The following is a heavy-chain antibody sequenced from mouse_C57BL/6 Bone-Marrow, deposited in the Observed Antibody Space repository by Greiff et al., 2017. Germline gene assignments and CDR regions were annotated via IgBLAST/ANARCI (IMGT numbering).Heavy chain of an antibody. CDR2: INPNNGGT. V-gene: IGHV1-26*01. CDR3: ARDYYDSSWYFDY. Sequence: VQLQQSGPELVKPGASVKIFCKASGYTFTDYYMNWVKQSHGKNLEWIGDINPNNGGTSYNQKLKGKATLTVDKSSSTAYMELRSLTSENAAVYYCARDYYDSSWYFDYWGQGTILTVSS. J-gene: IGHJ2*01. D-gene: IGHD1-1*01. CDR1: GYTFTDYY.